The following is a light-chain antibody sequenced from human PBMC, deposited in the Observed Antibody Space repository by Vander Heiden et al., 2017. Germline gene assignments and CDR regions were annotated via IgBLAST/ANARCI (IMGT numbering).Light chain of an antibody. CDR1: QSISNW. CDR2: KAS. CDR3: QQYNPYSPYT. V-gene: IGKV1-5*03. J-gene: IGKJ2*01. Sequence: DIQMTQSPSTLSASVGDRVTITCRASQSISNWLAWYQQKPGKAPKLLLYKASTLESGVPSRFSGSGSGTEFTLTISSLQPDDFATYYCQQYNPYSPYTFGQGTKLEIK.